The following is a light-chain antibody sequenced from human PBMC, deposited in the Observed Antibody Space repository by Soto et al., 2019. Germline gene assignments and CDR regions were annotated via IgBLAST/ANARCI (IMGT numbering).Light chain of an antibody. CDR1: DNIDTR. J-gene: IGKJ1*01. Sequence: DIQMTQSPSTLSGSVGDRVTITCRASDNIDTRLAWYQQRPGKAPNLLIYMASSLESGVPSRFSGSGSGTEFTLTISSLQPDDFATYYCQQYSSYPWTFGQGTKVDIK. CDR2: MAS. V-gene: IGKV1-5*03. CDR3: QQYSSYPWT.